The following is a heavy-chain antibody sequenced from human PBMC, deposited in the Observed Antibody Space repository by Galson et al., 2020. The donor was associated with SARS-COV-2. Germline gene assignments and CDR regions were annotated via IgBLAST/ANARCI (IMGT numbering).Heavy chain of an antibody. V-gene: IGHV4-39*01. Sequence: ETSETLSLTCTVSGGPISSSNYYWGWIRQPTEKDLEWIGSMYYTGKTYYNPSLKTRITISVDTSKNQFSLQLTSVTAADTAVYHWASHRWGSRYLGYFDYWGQGVLATVSS. CDR1: GGPISSSNYY. D-gene: IGHD3-16*01. CDR3: ASHRWGSRYLGYFDY. J-gene: IGHJ4*02. CDR2: MYYTGKT.